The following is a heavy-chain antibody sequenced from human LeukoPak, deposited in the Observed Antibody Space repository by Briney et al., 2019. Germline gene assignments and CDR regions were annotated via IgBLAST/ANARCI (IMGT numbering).Heavy chain of an antibody. CDR1: GYTSTSPD. J-gene: IGHJ3*02. Sequence: RASVTVSFTASGYTSTSPDINWVRQATGRGLEWLGWMNPRDNTGYAQKFQGRVTLTRDKSINTAYMELSSLRSEDTAVYYCARDTQHYGFDIWGQGTMVTVSA. V-gene: IGHV1-8*01. D-gene: IGHD3-3*02. CDR3: ARDTQHYGFDI. CDR2: MNPRDNT.